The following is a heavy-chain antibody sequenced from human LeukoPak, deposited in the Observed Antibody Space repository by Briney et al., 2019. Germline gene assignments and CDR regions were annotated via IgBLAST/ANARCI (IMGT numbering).Heavy chain of an antibody. J-gene: IGHJ4*02. CDR3: AKDLGPMTTVTPVGFDY. Sequence: GGSLRLXCAASGFTCSSYGMHWVRQAPGKGLEWVAVIWYDGSNKYYADSVKGRFTISRDNSKNTLYLQMNSLRAEDTAAYYCAKDLGPMTTVTPVGFDYWGQGTLVTVSS. CDR1: GFTCSSYG. CDR2: IWYDGSNK. V-gene: IGHV3-33*06. D-gene: IGHD4-17*01.